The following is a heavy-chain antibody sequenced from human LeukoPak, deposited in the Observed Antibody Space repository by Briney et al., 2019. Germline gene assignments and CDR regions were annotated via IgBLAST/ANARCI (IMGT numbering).Heavy chain of an antibody. J-gene: IGHJ5*02. Sequence: ASVNVSCKASGYTFTSYAIHWVRQAPGQRLEWMGWINAVNGNTKYSQKFQGRVTITRDTSASTAYMELSSLRSEDTAVYYCARLAYCSGGSCYSKGVNHWGQGTLVTVSS. CDR3: ARLAYCSGGSCYSKGVNH. CDR2: INAVNGNT. D-gene: IGHD2-15*01. CDR1: GYTFTSYA. V-gene: IGHV1-3*01.